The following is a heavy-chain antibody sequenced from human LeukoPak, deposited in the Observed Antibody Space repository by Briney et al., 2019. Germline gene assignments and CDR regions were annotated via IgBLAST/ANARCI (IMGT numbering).Heavy chain of an antibody. CDR3: ARVVVTMVRGIIRTIDY. CDR2: IRYDGSGK. D-gene: IGHD3-10*01. V-gene: IGHV3-30*02. J-gene: IGHJ4*02. Sequence: GGSLRLSCAASGFTFSSYGMHWVRQAPGKGLEWVAFIRYDGSGKYYGDSVKGRFTISRDNAKNSLYLQMNSLRAEDTAVYYCARVVVTMVRGIIRTIDYWGQGTLVTVSS. CDR1: GFTFSSYG.